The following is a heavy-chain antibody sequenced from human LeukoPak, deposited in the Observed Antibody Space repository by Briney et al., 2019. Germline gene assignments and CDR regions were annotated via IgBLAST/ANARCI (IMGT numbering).Heavy chain of an antibody. CDR3: ARDMGYYDFWSGFDY. D-gene: IGHD3-3*01. Sequence: GGSLRLSCAASGFTFSSYGMHWVRQAPGKGLGGVAFIRYDGSNKYYADSVKGRFTISRDNSKNTLYLLMNSLRAEDTAVYYCARDMGYYDFWSGFDYWGQGTLVTVSS. V-gene: IGHV3-30*02. CDR1: GFTFSSYG. CDR2: IRYDGSNK. J-gene: IGHJ4*02.